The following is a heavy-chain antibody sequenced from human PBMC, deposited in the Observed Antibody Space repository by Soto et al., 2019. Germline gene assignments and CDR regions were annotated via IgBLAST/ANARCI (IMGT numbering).Heavy chain of an antibody. V-gene: IGHV4-30-4*01. Sequence: QVQLQESGPGLVKPSPTLSLTCSVSSGSISSDKYYWTWIRQSPGKGLEWIGHIYYTGTTHYNPSVTCRVSILLDKSKDQFSLTLTSVTADDTGVYYCATVMHDYGTNWVDSWGQGILVTVSS. CDR3: ATVMHDYGTNWVDS. J-gene: IGHJ5*01. CDR1: SGSISSDKYY. CDR2: IYYTGTT. D-gene: IGHD4-17*01.